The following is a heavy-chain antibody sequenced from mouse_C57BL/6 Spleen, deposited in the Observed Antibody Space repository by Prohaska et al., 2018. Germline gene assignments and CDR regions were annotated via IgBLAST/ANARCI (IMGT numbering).Heavy chain of an antibody. Sequence: EVKLEEYGGGLVQPGGSMKLSCVASGFTFSNYWMNWVRQSPEKGIEWVAQIRLKSDNYATHYAESVKGRFTISRDYSKSSVYLQMNNLRAEDTGIYYCTGPGSSLGDWGQGTTLTVSS. V-gene: IGHV6-3*01. CDR3: TGPGSSLGD. CDR1: GFTFSNYW. J-gene: IGHJ2*01. D-gene: IGHD1-1*01. CDR2: IRLKSDNYAT.